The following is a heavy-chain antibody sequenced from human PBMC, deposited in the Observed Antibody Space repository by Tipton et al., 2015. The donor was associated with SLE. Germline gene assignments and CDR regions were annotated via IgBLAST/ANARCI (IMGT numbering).Heavy chain of an antibody. CDR3: ARGGYLYSGGFDY. CDR1: GGSISSYY. Sequence: TLSLXCTVSGGSISSYYWSWIRQPPGKGLEWIGYIYYSGSTNYSPSLKSRVTISVDTSKNQFSLKLSSVTAADTAVYHCARGGYLYSGGFDYWGQGTLVTVSS. CDR2: IYYSGST. V-gene: IGHV4-59*01. D-gene: IGHD1-26*01. J-gene: IGHJ4*02.